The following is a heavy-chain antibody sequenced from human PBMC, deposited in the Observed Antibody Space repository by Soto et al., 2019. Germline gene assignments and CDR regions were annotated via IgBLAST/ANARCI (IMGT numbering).Heavy chain of an antibody. CDR1: GLTFSDHA. J-gene: IGHJ4*02. Sequence: EVQLLESGGGLVQPGGSLRLSCAVSGLTFSDHARTWVRQAPGKGLEWVSTISGTTGHTHFADSVKGRFTTSRDNSKNTIYLQMNNLRAEDTAFYYCTNCEQADGWCWYGYCGQGTLVTVSS. CDR3: TNCEQADGWCWYGY. D-gene: IGHD6-13*01. V-gene: IGHV3-23*01. CDR2: ISGTTGHT.